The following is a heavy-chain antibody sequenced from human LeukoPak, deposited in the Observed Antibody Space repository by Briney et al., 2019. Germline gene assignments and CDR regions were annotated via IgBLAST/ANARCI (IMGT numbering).Heavy chain of an antibody. CDR3: AQLLDDNPIRWYFGL. CDR1: GLTFRIYA. J-gene: IGHJ2*01. Sequence: GGSLRLSCAASGLTFRIYAMSWVRQAPGKGLEWVSSISESGDTPYYADSVKGLFTISRDNSKNTLYLQMSSLRAEDTAVYYCAQLLDDNPIRWYFGLWGRGTLVTVSS. V-gene: IGHV3-23*01. D-gene: IGHD1-14*01. CDR2: ISESGDTP.